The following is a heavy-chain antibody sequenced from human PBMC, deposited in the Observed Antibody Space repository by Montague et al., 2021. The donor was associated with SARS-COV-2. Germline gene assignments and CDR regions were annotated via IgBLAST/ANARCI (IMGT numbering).Heavy chain of an antibody. V-gene: IGHV3-23*01. CDR2: ISISDGNT. CDR3: AKDRQLVGDDAFDI. J-gene: IGHJ3*02. D-gene: IGHD6-13*01. Sequence: YLRLSCAASGFTFSSYAMSWVRQAPGKGLEWVSTISISDGNTYYADPVKGRFTISRDKSKNTLYLQMNSLRAEDTAVYYCAKDRQLVGDDAFDIWGQGTMVTVSS. CDR1: GFTFSSYA.